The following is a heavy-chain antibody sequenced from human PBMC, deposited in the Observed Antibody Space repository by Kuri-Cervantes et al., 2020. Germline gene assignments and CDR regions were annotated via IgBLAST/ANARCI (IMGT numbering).Heavy chain of an antibody. CDR2: IYYSGST. D-gene: IGHD2-15*01. V-gene: IGHV4-39*01. CDR1: GGSISSSSYY. CDR3: ARQDGVVVARLLNWFDP. J-gene: IGHJ5*02. Sequence: SETLSLTCTVSGGSISSSSYYWGWIRQPPGKGLEWIGSIYYSGSTYYNPSLKSRVTISVDTSKNQFSLKLSSVTAADTAVYYCARQDGVVVARLLNWFDPWGQGTRGTVSS.